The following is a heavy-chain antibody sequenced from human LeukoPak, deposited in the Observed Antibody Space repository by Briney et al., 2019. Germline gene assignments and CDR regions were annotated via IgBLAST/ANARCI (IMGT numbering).Heavy chain of an antibody. J-gene: IGHJ4*02. V-gene: IGHV3-23*01. CDR1: GLTVSSNY. Sequence: PGGSLRLSCAASGLTVSSNYMSWVRQAPGKGLEWVSAISGSGGSTYYADSVKGRFTISRDNSKNTLYLQMNSLRAEDTAVYYCAARSGTKDYWGQGTLVTVSS. D-gene: IGHD1-1*01. CDR2: ISGSGGST. CDR3: AARSGTKDY.